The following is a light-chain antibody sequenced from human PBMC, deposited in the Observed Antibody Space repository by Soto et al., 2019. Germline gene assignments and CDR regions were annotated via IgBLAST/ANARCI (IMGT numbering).Light chain of an antibody. CDR1: QSLVYSDGNTY. CDR3: IQGTHWPPT. CDR2: KVS. Sequence: DVVMTQSPLSLPVTLGQPASISCRSSQSLVYSDGNTYLNWFQQRPGHSPRRLIYKVSNRDSGVPDRFSGSGSGTDFTLKISRVEAEDVGVYYCIQGTHWPPTFGQGTKLEIK. J-gene: IGKJ2*01. V-gene: IGKV2-30*01.